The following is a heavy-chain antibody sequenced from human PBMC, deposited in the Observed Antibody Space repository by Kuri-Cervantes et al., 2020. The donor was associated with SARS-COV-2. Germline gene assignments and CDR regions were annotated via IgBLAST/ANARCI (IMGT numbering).Heavy chain of an antibody. V-gene: IGHV3-7*03. D-gene: IGHD3-16*01. J-gene: IGHJ6*02. CDR3: AKAEVRSEFGYFYYGMDV. CDR1: GFTFSSYW. CDR2: IKQDGSEK. Sequence: GESLKISCAASGFTFSSYWMSWVHQAPGKGLEWVANIKQDGSEKYYVDSVKGRFTISRDNAKNSLYLQMNSLRADDTALYYCAKAEVRSEFGYFYYGMDVWGQGTTVTVSS.